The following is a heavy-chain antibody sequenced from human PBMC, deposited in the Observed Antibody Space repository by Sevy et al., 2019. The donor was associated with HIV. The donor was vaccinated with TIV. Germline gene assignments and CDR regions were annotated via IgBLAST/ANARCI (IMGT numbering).Heavy chain of an antibody. CDR2: IGVYNGNS. Sequence: ASVKVSCKASGYTFSSNGMAWVRQPPGQGLQWMGWIGVYNGNSKNARNLRDSPTMTTDTSRRTASMELKSLGSDDTAVYYCARVPTYYFGSVTYFDYWGHGTLVTVSS. CDR1: GYTFSSNG. D-gene: IGHD3-10*01. CDR3: ARVPTYYFGSVTYFDY. V-gene: IGHV1-18*01. J-gene: IGHJ4*01.